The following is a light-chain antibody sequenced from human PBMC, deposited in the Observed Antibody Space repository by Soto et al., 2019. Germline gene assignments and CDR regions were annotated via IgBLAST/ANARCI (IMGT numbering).Light chain of an antibody. Sequence: LTQPASVSGSPGQSITISCTGTSSDVGSYNLVSWYQQHPGKAPKLMIYEGTKRPSGVSDRFSGSRCGNTASLTISGLQAEDEADYYCCSYASSTTYVFGTGTKLTVL. CDR3: CSYASSTTYV. CDR1: SSDVGSYNL. CDR2: EGT. V-gene: IGLV2-23*01. J-gene: IGLJ1*01.